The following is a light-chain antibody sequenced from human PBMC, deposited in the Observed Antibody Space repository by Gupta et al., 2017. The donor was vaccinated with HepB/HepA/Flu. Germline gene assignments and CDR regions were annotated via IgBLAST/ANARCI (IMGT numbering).Light chain of an antibody. CDR2: SAS. V-gene: IGKV1-39*01. CDR1: QSIRNY. CDR3: QQVLTNPIT. Sequence: DIQTPPSPSSLSASVGDRVTITCRASQSIRNYLTWYQHKPGKAPKLLIYSASTLQNEVPSRFSGSGSGTEFTLTISRLQPEDFAAYYCQQVLTNPITFGQGTRLEIK. J-gene: IGKJ5*01.